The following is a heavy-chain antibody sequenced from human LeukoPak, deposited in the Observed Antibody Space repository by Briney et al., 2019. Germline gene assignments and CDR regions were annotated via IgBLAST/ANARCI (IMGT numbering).Heavy chain of an antibody. CDR3: ARHTNYCSGGTCSTGWFDP. D-gene: IGHD2-15*01. CDR1: GYSFTTYW. Sequence: GESPKISCKASGYSFTTYWIGWVRQMPGKGLEWMGIIYPGDSDTRYSPSFQGQVTISADKSISTAYLQWSSLKASDTAIYYCARHTNYCSGGTCSTGWFDPWGQGTLVTVSS. J-gene: IGHJ5*02. CDR2: IYPGDSDT. V-gene: IGHV5-51*01.